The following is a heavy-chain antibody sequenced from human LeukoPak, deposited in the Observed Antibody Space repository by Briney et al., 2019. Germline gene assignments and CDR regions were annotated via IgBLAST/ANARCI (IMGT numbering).Heavy chain of an antibody. D-gene: IGHD3-10*02. CDR3: AELGITMIGGV. CDR2: ISSSGSTI. V-gene: IGHV3-48*04. J-gene: IGHJ6*04. Sequence: GGSLRLSCAASGLSFSTYSMSWVRQAPGKGLEWVSSISSSGSTIYYADSVKGRFTISRDNAKNSLYLQMNSLRAEDTAVYYCAELGITMIGGVWGKGTTVTISS. CDR1: GLSFSTYS.